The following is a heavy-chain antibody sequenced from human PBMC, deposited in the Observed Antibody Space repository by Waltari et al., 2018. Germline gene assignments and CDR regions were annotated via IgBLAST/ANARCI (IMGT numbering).Heavy chain of an antibody. J-gene: IGHJ4*02. Sequence: QVQLQESGPGLVKPSETLSLTCAVSGYSISSGYYWGWIRQPPGKGLEWIGSIYHSGSTYYNPSLKSRVTISVDTSKNQFALKLSSVTAADTAVYYCARGIGRQWLTNWGQGTLVTVSS. CDR3: ARGIGRQWLTN. CDR1: GYSISSGYY. D-gene: IGHD6-19*01. V-gene: IGHV4-38-2*01. CDR2: IYHSGST.